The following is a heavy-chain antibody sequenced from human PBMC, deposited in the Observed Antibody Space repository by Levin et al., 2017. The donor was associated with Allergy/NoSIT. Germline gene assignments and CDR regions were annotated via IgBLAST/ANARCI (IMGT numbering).Heavy chain of an antibody. CDR1: GYILSSYG. V-gene: IGHV1-18*01. D-gene: IGHD2-15*01. Sequence: ASVKVSCKASGYILSSYGITWVRQAPGQGLEWMGWIIVYNGNTKYAQNLQGRVTMTTDTSTGTVYMELTSLSSDDTAVYYCARGGGCIYSSCYSPYYFYGMDVWGQGTTVTVSS. CDR3: ARGGGCIYSSCYSPYYFYGMDV. J-gene: IGHJ6*02. CDR2: IIVYNGNT.